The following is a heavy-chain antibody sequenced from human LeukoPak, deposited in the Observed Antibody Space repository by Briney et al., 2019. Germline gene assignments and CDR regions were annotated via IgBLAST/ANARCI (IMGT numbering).Heavy chain of an antibody. V-gene: IGHV3-23*01. D-gene: IGHD2-2*01. CDR3: ATEGYCSSTSCYAGVWFDP. Sequence: PGGSLRLSCAASGFTFSSYAMSWVRQAPGKGLEWVSAISGSGGSTYYADPVKGRFTISRDNSKNTLYLQMNSLRAEDTAVYYCATEGYCSSTSCYAGVWFDPWGQGTLVTVSS. J-gene: IGHJ5*02. CDR2: ISGSGGST. CDR1: GFTFSSYA.